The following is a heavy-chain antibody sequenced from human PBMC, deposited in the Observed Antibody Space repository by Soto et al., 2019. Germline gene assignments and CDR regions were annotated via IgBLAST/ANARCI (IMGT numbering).Heavy chain of an antibody. V-gene: IGHV3-30-3*01. J-gene: IGHJ4*02. D-gene: IGHD3-22*01. CDR2: ISYDGSNK. CDR1: GFTFSSYA. Sequence: LRLSCAASGFTFSSYAMHWVRQAPGKGLEWVAVISYDGSNKYYADSVKGRFTISRDNSKNTLYLQMNSLRAEDTAVYYCARERITMIVVVTLGYWGQGTRVTVS. CDR3: ARERITMIVVVTLGY.